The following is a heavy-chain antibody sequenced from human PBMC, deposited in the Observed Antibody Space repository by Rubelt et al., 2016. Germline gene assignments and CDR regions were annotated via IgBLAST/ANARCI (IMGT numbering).Heavy chain of an antibody. CDR3: ARDRYYDSSGFVLRGASYGMDV. J-gene: IGHJ6*02. CDR2: ISGSGGST. D-gene: IGHD3-22*01. V-gene: IGHV3-23*01. Sequence: GGSLRLSCAASGFTVSSNYMSWVRQAPGKGLEWVSAISGSGGSTYYADSVKGRFTISRDNVKRSLSLQMNSLRAEDTAVYYWARDRYYDSSGFVLRGASYGMDVWGQGTTVTVSS. CDR1: GFTVSSNY.